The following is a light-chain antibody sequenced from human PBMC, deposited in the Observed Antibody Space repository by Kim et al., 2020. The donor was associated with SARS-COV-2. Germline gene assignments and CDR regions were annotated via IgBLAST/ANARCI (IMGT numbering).Light chain of an antibody. J-gene: IGLJ3*02. CDR3: QTWGTGLRV. Sequence: QLALTQSPSASASLGASVKLTCTLSSGHSNYAIAWHQQQPEKGPRYLMILNSDGSHSRGDGIPDRFSGSSSGAERYLTISSLQSEDEADYYCQTWGTGLRVFGGGTQLTVL. V-gene: IGLV4-69*01. CDR1: SGHSNYA. CDR2: LNSDGSH.